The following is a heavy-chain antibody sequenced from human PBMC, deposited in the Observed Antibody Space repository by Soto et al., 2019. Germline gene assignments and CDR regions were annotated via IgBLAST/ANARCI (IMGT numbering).Heavy chain of an antibody. J-gene: IGHJ4*02. Sequence: QVQLVQSGGGVVQPGKSLRLSCGASGFTFSLYGMHWVRQAPGKGLEWVSVIWYDGSATYYGDAVNGRFSIPKDDSTNTLYLQMNSLRAEDTAVYYCARDIAVRRIDEWGQGTLVTVAS. D-gene: IGHD6-6*01. CDR1: GFTFSLYG. V-gene: IGHV3-33*01. CDR2: IWYDGSAT. CDR3: ARDIAVRRIDE.